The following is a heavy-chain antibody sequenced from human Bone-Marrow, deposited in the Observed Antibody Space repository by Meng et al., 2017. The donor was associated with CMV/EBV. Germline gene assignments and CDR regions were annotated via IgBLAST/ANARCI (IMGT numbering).Heavy chain of an antibody. CDR3: ARDVTTLGYSGMDV. Sequence: GGSLRLPCEASGSTLSGYNMHWVRQAPGKGLEWVALIAYDGSIEYYADSVRGRFTISRDNSKNTLYVHMNSLRPEDTATYYCARDVTTLGYSGMDVWGQGDTVNV. V-gene: IGHV3-30*14. D-gene: IGHD4-11*01. CDR1: GSTLSGYN. CDR2: IAYDGSIE. J-gene: IGHJ6*02.